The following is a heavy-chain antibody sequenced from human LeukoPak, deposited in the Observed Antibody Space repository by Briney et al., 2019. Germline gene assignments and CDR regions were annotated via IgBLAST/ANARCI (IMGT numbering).Heavy chain of an antibody. CDR1: GGSFSGYY. D-gene: IGHD1-1*01. V-gene: IGHV4-31*11. J-gene: IGHJ4*02. CDR3: ARLNYYYDN. Sequence: SETLSLTCAVYGGSFSGYYWSWIRQHPGKGLEWIGYIYYSGSTYYNPSLKSRVTISVDTSKNQFSLKLSSVTAADTAVYYCARLNYYYDNWGQGTLVTVPS. CDR2: IYYSGST.